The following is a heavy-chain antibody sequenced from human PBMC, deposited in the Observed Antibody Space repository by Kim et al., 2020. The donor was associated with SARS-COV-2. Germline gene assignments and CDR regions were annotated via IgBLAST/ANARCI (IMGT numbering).Heavy chain of an antibody. CDR2: IWYDGSNK. D-gene: IGHD3-10*01. CDR1: GFTFSSYG. CDR3: ARGGFMVRGVPYYFDY. J-gene: IGHJ4*02. V-gene: IGHV3-33*08. Sequence: GGSLRLSCAASGFTFSSYGMHWVRQAPGKGLEWVAVIWYDGSNKYYADSVKGRFTISRDNSKNTLYLQMNSLRAEDTAVYYCARGGFMVRGVPYYFDYWGQGTLVTVSS.